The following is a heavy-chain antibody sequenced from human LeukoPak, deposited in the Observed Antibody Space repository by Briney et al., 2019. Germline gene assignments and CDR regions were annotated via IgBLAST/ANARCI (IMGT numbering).Heavy chain of an antibody. J-gene: IGHJ4*02. D-gene: IGHD7-27*01. CDR2: ISYDGSNK. CDR3: AKEEAVEGSTGEFDY. Sequence: QPGRSLRLSCAASGFTFSSYGMHWVRQAPGKGLEWVAVISYDGSNKYYADSVKGRFTISRDNSKNTLYLQINSLRAEDTAVYYCAKEEAVEGSTGEFDYWGQGTLVTVSS. CDR1: GFTFSSYG. V-gene: IGHV3-30*18.